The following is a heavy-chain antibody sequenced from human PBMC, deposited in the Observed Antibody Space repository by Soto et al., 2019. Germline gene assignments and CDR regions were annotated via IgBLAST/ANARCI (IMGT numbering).Heavy chain of an antibody. D-gene: IGHD3-10*01. Sequence: SETLSLTCTVSGGSISSSSYYWGWIRQPPGKGLEWTGSIYYSGSTYYNPSLKSRVTISVDTSKNQFSLKLSSVTAADTAVYYCARHRGYYGSGSYYKRNWFDPWGQGTLVTVSS. CDR2: IYYSGST. CDR3: ARHRGYYGSGSYYKRNWFDP. J-gene: IGHJ5*02. CDR1: GGSISSSSYY. V-gene: IGHV4-39*01.